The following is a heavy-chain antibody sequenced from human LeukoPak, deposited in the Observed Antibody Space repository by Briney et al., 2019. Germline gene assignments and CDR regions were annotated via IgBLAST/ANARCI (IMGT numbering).Heavy chain of an antibody. J-gene: IGHJ4*02. V-gene: IGHV1-2*02. CDR3: ARDERYDSSGYPFDY. CDR1: GYTFTSYG. Sequence: ASVKVSCKASGYTFTSYGISWVRQAPGQGLEWMGWSNPNSGGANYAQKFQGRVTMTRDTSISTAYMELSRLRSDDTAVYYCARDERYDSSGYPFDYWGQGTLVTVSS. CDR2: SNPNSGGA. D-gene: IGHD3-22*01.